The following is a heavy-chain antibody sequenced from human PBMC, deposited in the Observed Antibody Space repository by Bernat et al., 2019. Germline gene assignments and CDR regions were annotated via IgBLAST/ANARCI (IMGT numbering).Heavy chain of an antibody. V-gene: IGHV3-15*01. CDR2: IKSKTDGGTT. D-gene: IGHD3-10*01. CDR1: GFTFSNAW. CDR3: AKDGDDYYGSGSYGY. Sequence: EVQLVESGGGLVKPGGSLRLSCAASGFTFSNAWMSWVRQAPGKGLEWVGRIKSKTDGGTTDYAAPVKGRFTISRDNSKNTLYLQMNSLRAEDTAVYYCAKDGDDYYGSGSYGYWGQGTLVTVSS. J-gene: IGHJ4*02.